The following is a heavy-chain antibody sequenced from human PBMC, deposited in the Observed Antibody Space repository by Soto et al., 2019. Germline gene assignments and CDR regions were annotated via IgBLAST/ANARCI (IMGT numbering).Heavy chain of an antibody. Sequence: LRLSCAASGFTFTSYTMNWVRQAPGKGLEWVSSISSSSNYIYYADSVKGRFTISRDNAKNSLYLQINSLRAEDTAVYYCARELNYYDSSGYHSTEGAHWGQGTLVTVSS. J-gene: IGHJ4*02. CDR3: ARELNYYDSSGYHSTEGAH. V-gene: IGHV3-21*01. CDR2: ISSSSNYI. CDR1: GFTFTSYT. D-gene: IGHD3-22*01.